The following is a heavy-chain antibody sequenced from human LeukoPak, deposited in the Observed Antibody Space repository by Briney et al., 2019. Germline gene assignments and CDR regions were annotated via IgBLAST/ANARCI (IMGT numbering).Heavy chain of an antibody. V-gene: IGHV4-34*01. J-gene: IGHJ4*02. Sequence: SETLSPTCAVYGGSFSGYYWSWIRQPPGKGLEWIGEINHSGSTNYNPSLKSRVTISVDTSKNQFSLKLSSVTAADTAVYYCARTYCGGDCYSDFDYWGQGTLVTVSS. CDR2: INHSGST. CDR1: GGSFSGYY. CDR3: ARTYCGGDCYSDFDY. D-gene: IGHD2-21*02.